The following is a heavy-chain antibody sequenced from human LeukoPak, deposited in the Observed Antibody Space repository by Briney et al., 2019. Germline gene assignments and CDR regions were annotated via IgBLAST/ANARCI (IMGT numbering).Heavy chain of an antibody. CDR1: EFSFDDFG. CDR3: TRAASVWTPSDWFGP. D-gene: IGHD6-19*01. CDR2: IRSKAYGGTT. V-gene: IGHV3-49*03. Sequence: PGRSLRLSCTASEFSFDDFGLSWFRQAPGKGLEWVAFIRSKAYGGTTEYAASVKGRFTISRDESKSIAYLQMNSLKTEDTAVYYCTRAASVWTPSDWFGPWGQGTLVTVSS. J-gene: IGHJ5*02.